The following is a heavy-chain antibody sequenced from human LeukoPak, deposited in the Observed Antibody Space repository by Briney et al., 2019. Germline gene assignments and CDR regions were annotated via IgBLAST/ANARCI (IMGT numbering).Heavy chain of an antibody. V-gene: IGHV4-34*09. CDR1: GWTFSGYY. CDR2: IYYSGST. D-gene: IGHD6-6*01. Sequence: SGTLSLTCAGYGWTFSGYYLNWIRQPPGKGLEWIGYIYYSGSTYYNPSLKSRGTISVHTSKNQFSLKLSSVTAADTAVYYCAGASSSSGGYFDYWGQGTLVTVSS. CDR3: AGASSSSGGYFDY. J-gene: IGHJ4*02.